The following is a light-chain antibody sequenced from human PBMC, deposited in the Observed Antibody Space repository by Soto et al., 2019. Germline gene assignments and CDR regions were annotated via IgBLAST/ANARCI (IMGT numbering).Light chain of an antibody. V-gene: IGKV1-5*01. J-gene: IGKJ5*01. CDR1: QSISGW. Sequence: DIQMTQSPSTLSASVGDRVTITCRASQSISGWLAWYQQKPGKAPKLLIYDASSLEGGVPSRFSGSGSGTEFTLTISSLQPEDFAVYYCQQRSNWRVTFGQGTRLEIK. CDR2: DAS. CDR3: QQRSNWRVT.